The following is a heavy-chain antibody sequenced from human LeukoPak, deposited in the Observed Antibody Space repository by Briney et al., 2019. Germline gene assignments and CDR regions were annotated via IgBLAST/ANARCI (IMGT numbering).Heavy chain of an antibody. CDR1: GFTLSNYW. V-gene: IGHV3-74*01. CDR2: INGDGSTI. CDR3: ARVTVSSSEVIFDY. J-gene: IGHJ4*02. Sequence: GGSLRLSRAASGFTLSNYWMHWVRQAPGKGLVWVSRINGDGSTITYGDSVRRRFTISRDSARNTLYLQMNSLRAEDTAVYYCARVTVSSSEVIFDYWGQGSLVTVSS. D-gene: IGHD2-21*01.